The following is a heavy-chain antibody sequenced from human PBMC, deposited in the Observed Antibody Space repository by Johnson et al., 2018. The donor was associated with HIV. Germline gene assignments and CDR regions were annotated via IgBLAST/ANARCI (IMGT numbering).Heavy chain of an antibody. CDR2: ISWNSGSI. CDR1: GFTFDDYA. Sequence: EVQLVESGGGLVQPGRSLRLSCAASGFTFDDYAMHWVRQAPGKGLAWVSGISWNSGSIGYADSVKGRFTISRDNAKNSLYLQMNSLRAEDTAVFYCGMSGVEDAAFDIWGQGTMVTVSS. CDR3: GMSGVEDAAFDI. J-gene: IGHJ3*02. V-gene: IGHV3-9*01. D-gene: IGHD7-27*01.